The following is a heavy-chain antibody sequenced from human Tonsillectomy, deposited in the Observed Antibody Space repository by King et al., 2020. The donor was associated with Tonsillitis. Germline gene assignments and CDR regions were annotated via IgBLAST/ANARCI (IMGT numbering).Heavy chain of an antibody. D-gene: IGHD3-22*01. CDR3: ARGTYDSSGYYLGSLDY. CDR2: IWYDGSNK. V-gene: IGHV3-33*01. Sequence: VQLVESGGGAVQPGRSLRLSCAASGFTFSSYGMHWVRQAPGKGLEWVAVIWYDGSNKYYADSVKGRFTISRDNSKNTLYLQMNSLRAEDTAVYYCARGTYDSSGYYLGSLDYWGQGTLVTVSS. CDR1: GFTFSSYG. J-gene: IGHJ4*02.